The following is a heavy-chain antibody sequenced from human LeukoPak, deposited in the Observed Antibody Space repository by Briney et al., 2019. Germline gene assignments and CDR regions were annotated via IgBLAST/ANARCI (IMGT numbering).Heavy chain of an antibody. CDR1: GFTFTSYW. CDR2: VEHDGSRT. J-gene: IGHJ4*02. D-gene: IGHD4-17*01. CDR3: ATDLG. Sequence: GGSLRLSCAASGFTFTSYWMHWVRQPPGKGLVWVSRVEHDGSRTAYADSVTGRFTISRDNARNMVYLQMNGLRAEDTAVYYCATDLGWGQGTLVTVSS. V-gene: IGHV3-74*01.